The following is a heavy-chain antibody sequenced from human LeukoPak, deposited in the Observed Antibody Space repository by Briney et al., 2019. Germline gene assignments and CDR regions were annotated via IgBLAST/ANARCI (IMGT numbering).Heavy chain of an antibody. CDR3: AKVDYGDTGYFDY. CDR1: GFTFSSYW. D-gene: IGHD4-17*01. CDR2: ISWNSGSI. J-gene: IGHJ4*02. Sequence: GGSLRLSCAASGFTFSSYWMHWVRQAPGKGLMWVSGISWNSGSIGYADSVKGRFTISRDNAKNSLYLQMNSLRAEDTALYYCAKVDYGDTGYFDYWGQGTLVTVSS. V-gene: IGHV3-9*01.